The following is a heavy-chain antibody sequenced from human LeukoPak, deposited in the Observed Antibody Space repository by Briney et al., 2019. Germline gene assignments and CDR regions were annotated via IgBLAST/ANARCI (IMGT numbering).Heavy chain of an antibody. CDR1: GFTFSSYA. CDR3: AKGVGGRYCSSTSCYLFDF. V-gene: IGHV3-23*01. D-gene: IGHD2-2*01. CDR2: ISASGGST. J-gene: IGHJ4*02. Sequence: GGSLRLSCAASGFTFSSYAMSWVRQAPGRGLECVSAISASGGSTYYADSVKGRFTISRDSSKNTLYLQMNSLRAEDTAVYYCAKGVGGRYCSSTSCYLFDFWGQGTLVTVSS.